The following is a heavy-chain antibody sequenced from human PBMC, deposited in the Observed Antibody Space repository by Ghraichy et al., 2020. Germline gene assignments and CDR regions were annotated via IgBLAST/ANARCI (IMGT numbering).Heavy chain of an antibody. CDR1: GYSFSNYD. CDR3: ATESFP. CDR2: ISSYTGNT. D-gene: IGHD3-3*02. J-gene: IGHJ4*02. Sequence: ASVKVSCRTSGYSFSNYDISWVRQAPGHGLEWVGWISSYTGNTEFSQRFQGRLILTTDTSSNTAYMELMNLRSGDTAVYYCATESFPWGQGTLVTVSS. V-gene: IGHV1-18*01.